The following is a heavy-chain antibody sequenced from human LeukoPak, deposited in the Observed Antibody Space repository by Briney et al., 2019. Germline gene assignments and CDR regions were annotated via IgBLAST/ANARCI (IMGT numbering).Heavy chain of an antibody. CDR1: GFTFSSYW. CDR3: ARDRITMVRGVIILYNWFDP. CDR2: INSDGSST. Sequence: GGSLRLSCAASGFTFSSYWMHWVRQAPGKGLVWVSRINSDGSSTSYADSVKGRFTISRDNAKNTLYLQMNSLRAEDTAVYYCARDRITMVRGVIILYNWFDPWGQGTLVTASS. V-gene: IGHV3-74*01. J-gene: IGHJ5*02. D-gene: IGHD3-10*01.